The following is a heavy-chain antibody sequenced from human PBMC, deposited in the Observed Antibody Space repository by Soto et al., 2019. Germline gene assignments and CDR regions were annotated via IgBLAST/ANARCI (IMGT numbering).Heavy chain of an antibody. CDR3: AKDNGSFHSSGYFDC. J-gene: IGHJ4*02. D-gene: IGHD3-22*01. CDR2: ISGSGGST. V-gene: IGHV3-23*01. Sequence: EVQLLESGGGLVQPGGSLRLSCAASGFTFSSYAMSWVRQAPGKGLEWVSAISGSGGSTYYADSVKGRFTISRDNSKNTLYLQMYSLSAVDTAVYYGAKDNGSFHSSGYFDCWGQGTLVTVSS. CDR1: GFTFSSYA.